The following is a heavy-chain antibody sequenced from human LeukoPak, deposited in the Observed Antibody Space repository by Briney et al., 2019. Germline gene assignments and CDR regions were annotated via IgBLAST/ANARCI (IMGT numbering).Heavy chain of an antibody. CDR1: GYTFTDYY. D-gene: IGHD3-10*01. J-gene: IGHJ4*02. V-gene: IGHV1-2*02. CDR2: INPNSGGT. Sequence: GASVKVSCKASGYTFTDYYMHWVRQAPGQGLEWMGWINPNSGGTNYAQKFQGRVTMTRDTSISTAYMELSRLRSDDTAVYYCARDVRAFTMVRGVIGYWGQGTLVTVSS. CDR3: ARDVRAFTMVRGVIGY.